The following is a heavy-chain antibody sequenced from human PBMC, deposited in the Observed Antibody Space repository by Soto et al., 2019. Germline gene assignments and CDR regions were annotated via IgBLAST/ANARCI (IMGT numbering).Heavy chain of an antibody. Sequence: GGSLRLSCAASGFTFSSYSMNWVRQAPGKGLEWVSYISSSSTIYYADSVKGRFTISRDNAKNSLYLQMNSLRDEDTAVYYCARDRRYYDSSGYYDYWGQGTLVTVSS. CDR1: GFTFSSYS. V-gene: IGHV3-48*02. CDR2: ISSSSTI. J-gene: IGHJ4*02. CDR3: ARDRRYYDSSGYYDY. D-gene: IGHD3-22*01.